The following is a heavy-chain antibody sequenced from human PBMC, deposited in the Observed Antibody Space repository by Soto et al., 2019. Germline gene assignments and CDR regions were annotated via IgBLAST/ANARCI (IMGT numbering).Heavy chain of an antibody. D-gene: IGHD3-22*01. J-gene: IGHJ1*01. Sequence: ASVKVSCKASGYTFTSYGISWVRQAPGQGLEWMGWISAYNGNTNYAQKLQGRVTMTTDTSTSTAYMELRSLRSDDTAVYYCASVHYYDSGDYYGLFQHWGQGTLVTVSP. CDR2: ISAYNGNT. V-gene: IGHV1-18*01. CDR3: ASVHYYDSGDYYGLFQH. CDR1: GYTFTSYG.